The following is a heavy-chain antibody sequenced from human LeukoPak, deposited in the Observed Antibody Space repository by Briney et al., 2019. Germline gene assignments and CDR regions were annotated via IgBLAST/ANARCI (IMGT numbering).Heavy chain of an antibody. D-gene: IGHD1-26*01. CDR1: GYTFTSYG. J-gene: IGHJ4*02. Sequence: ASVKVSCKASGYTFTSYGITWVRRAPGQGLEWMGWISAYNGNTNYAQKLQGRVTMTTDTSTSTAYMELRSLRSDDTAVYYCAREGLYSGSPMADYWGRGTLVTVSS. CDR3: AREGLYSGSPMADY. V-gene: IGHV1-18*01. CDR2: ISAYNGNT.